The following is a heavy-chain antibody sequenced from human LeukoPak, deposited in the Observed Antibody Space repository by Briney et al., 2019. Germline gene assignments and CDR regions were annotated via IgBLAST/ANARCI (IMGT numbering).Heavy chain of an antibody. J-gene: IGHJ4*02. D-gene: IGHD5-24*01. CDR1: GFTFSSYG. V-gene: IGHV3-33*01. Sequence: PGGSLRLSCAASGFTFSSYGMHWVRQAPGKGLEWVAVIWYDGSNKYYADSVKGRFTISRDNSKNTLYLQMNSLRAEDTALYYCARDTRETPFDYWGQGTLVTVSS. CDR3: ARDTRETPFDY. CDR2: IWYDGSNK.